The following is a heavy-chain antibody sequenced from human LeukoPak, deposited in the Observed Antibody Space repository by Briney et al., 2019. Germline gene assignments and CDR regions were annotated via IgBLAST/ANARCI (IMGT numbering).Heavy chain of an antibody. Sequence: GGSLRLSCAASGFTFSGYAMSWVRQAPGKGLEWVSAISGSGGSTYYADSVKGRFTISRDNSKNTLYLQMNSLRAEDTAVYYCAKVAVDCSGGSCYSDWGQGTLVTVSS. D-gene: IGHD2-15*01. V-gene: IGHV3-23*01. CDR2: ISGSGGST. CDR1: GFTFSGYA. J-gene: IGHJ4*02. CDR3: AKVAVDCSGGSCYSD.